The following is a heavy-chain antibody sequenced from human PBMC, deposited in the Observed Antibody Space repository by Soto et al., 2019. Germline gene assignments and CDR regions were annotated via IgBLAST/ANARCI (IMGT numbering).Heavy chain of an antibody. J-gene: IGHJ1*01. D-gene: IGHD6-19*01. Sequence: QVQLQESGPGLVKPSQTLSLTCTVSGGSVSGGVYYWNWIRQHPEKGLEWIGYIYYSGSTYYNPSLRSRVTISAGTSNNQVSLKLSSVTVADTAVYYCARSSVAGAGYFQHWGQGTQVIVS. V-gene: IGHV4-31*03. CDR2: IYYSGST. CDR1: GGSVSGGVYY. CDR3: ARSSVAGAGYFQH.